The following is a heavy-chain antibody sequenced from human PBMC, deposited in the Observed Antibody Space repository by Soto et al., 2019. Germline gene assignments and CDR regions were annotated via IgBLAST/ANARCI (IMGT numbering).Heavy chain of an antibody. V-gene: IGHV3-11*01. J-gene: IGHJ4*02. CDR2: ISNSGRTL. CDR1: GFTFSDYY. Sequence: QVQLVESGGGLVKPGGSLRLSCAASGFTFSDYYMSWIRQDPGKGLEWVSYISNSGRTLYYADSMKGRFTISRDNAKNSLYLQMNSLRSEDTAVYYCARDLVAVSGGVYSSSSGGYFFDFWGQGTLVTVSS. CDR3: ARDLVAVSGGVYSSSSGGYFFDF. D-gene: IGHD6-6*01.